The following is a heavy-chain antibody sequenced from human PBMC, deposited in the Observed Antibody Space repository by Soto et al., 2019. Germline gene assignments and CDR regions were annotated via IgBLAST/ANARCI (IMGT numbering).Heavy chain of an antibody. V-gene: IGHV3-30*18. D-gene: IGHD2-15*01. CDR1: GFTFSSYG. J-gene: IGHJ4*02. CDR3: AKDTVVVVAATPGTGGSLDY. CDR2: ISYDGSNK. Sequence: GGSLRLSCAASGFTFSSYGMHRVRQAPGKGLEWVAVISYDGSNKYYADSVKGRFTISRDNSKNTLYLQMNSLRAEDTAVYYCAKDTVVVVAATPGTGGSLDYWGQGT.